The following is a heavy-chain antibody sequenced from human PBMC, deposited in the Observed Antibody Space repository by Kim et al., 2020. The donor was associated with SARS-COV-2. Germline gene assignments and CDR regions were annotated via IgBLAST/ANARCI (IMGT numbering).Heavy chain of an antibody. D-gene: IGHD3-10*01. CDR1: GGSFSGYY. J-gene: IGHJ6*01. Sequence: SETLSLTCAVYGGSFSGYYWSWIRQPPGKGLEWIGEINHSGSTNYNPSLKSRVTISVDTSKNQFSLKLSSVTAADTAVYYCARSGVWFGVLVRYYYYGM. V-gene: IGHV4-34*01. CDR3: ARSGVWFGVLVRYYYYGM. CDR2: INHSGST.